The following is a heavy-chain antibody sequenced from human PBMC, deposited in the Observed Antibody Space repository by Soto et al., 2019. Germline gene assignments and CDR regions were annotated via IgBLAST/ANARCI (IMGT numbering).Heavy chain of an antibody. CDR1: RYTFTSYA. J-gene: IGHJ4*02. V-gene: IGHV1-3*05. Sequence: QVQLVQSGAEEKKPGASVKVSCKASRYTFTSYAMHWVRQAPGQRLEWMGWINAGNGNTKHSQKLQGRVTITRDTSASTAYMEMSSLRSEETAVYYCASDVAAANYWGQGTLVTVSS. CDR3: ASDVAAANY. CDR2: INAGNGNT. D-gene: IGHD6-13*01.